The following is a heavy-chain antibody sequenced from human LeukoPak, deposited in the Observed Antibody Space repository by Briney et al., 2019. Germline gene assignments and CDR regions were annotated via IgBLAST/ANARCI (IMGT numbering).Heavy chain of an antibody. J-gene: IGHJ4*02. CDR1: GGSISSSSYY. V-gene: IGHV4-39*07. CDR3: ARRNWRGSYFYGFDY. D-gene: IGHD1-26*01. CDR2: INHSGST. Sequence: AETLSLTCTVSGGSISSSSYYWGGIRQPPGKGLEWIGEINHSGSTNYNPSLKSRVTISVDTSKNQFSLKLSSVTAADTAVYYCARRNWRGSYFYGFDYWGQGTLVTVSS.